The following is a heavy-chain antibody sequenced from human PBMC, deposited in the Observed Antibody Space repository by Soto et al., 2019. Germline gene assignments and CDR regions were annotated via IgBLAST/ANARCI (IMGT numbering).Heavy chain of an antibody. D-gene: IGHD4-17*01. CDR1: GFIFSNYV. Sequence: GGSLRLSCAASGFIFSNYVMSWVRQAPGKGLEWVSCIIGADGNTFSADSVTGRFTISRDISKSTLYLQMNGLRVEDTAIYYCAKDKEPDGAWDIDYWGHGTLVTVSS. CDR2: IIGADGNT. CDR3: AKDKEPDGAWDIDY. V-gene: IGHV3-23*01. J-gene: IGHJ4*01.